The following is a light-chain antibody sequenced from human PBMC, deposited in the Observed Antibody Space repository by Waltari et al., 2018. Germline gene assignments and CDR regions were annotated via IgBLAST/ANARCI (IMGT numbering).Light chain of an antibody. CDR2: AAS. J-gene: IGKJ3*01. CDR3: QQSYSTPFT. Sequence: DIQMTQSPSSLSASVGDRVNLTCRASQSISSYLNWYQQKPGKAPKLLIYAASSLQSGVPSRFSGSGSGTDFTLTISSLQPEDFATYYCQQSYSTPFTFGPGTKVDIK. CDR1: QSISSY. V-gene: IGKV1-39*01.